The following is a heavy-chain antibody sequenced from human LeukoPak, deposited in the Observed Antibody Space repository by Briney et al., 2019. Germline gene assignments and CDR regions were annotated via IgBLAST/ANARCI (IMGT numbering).Heavy chain of an antibody. V-gene: IGHV4-59*01. CDR2: IYYSGST. Sequence: PSETLSLTCTVSGGSIRSYYWSWIRQPPGKGLEWIGYIYYSGSTNYNPSLKSRVTISVDTFKNQFSLKLSSVTAAVTAVYYCARDPGPYYYGSGSYPFDYWGQGTLVTVSS. D-gene: IGHD3-10*01. CDR1: GGSIRSYY. CDR3: ARDPGPYYYGSGSYPFDY. J-gene: IGHJ4*02.